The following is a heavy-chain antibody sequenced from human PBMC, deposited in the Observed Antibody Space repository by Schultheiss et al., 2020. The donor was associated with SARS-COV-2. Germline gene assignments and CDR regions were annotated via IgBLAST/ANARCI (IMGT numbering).Heavy chain of an antibody. CDR1: GYTFTGYY. CDR2: ISAYNGNT. V-gene: IGHV1-18*04. D-gene: IGHD2-2*01. CDR3: NLVVPAAMYYFDY. J-gene: IGHJ4*02. Sequence: ASVKVSCKASGYTFTGYYMHWVRQAPGQGLEWMGWISAYNGNTNYAQKLQGRVTMTTDTSTSTAYMELRSLRSDDTAVYYCNLVVPAAMYYFDYWGQGTLVTVSS.